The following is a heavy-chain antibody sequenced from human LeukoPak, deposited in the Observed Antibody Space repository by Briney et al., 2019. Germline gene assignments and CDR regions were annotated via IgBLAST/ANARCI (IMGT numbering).Heavy chain of an antibody. Sequence: PGGSLRLSCAASGFXFRSYWIHWVRQDPGKGLVWVAHMNGDGSSTSYADSVKGRFTISRDNAKNTLYLQMNRLKAEDTAVYYCARSATDAFDIWDQGTMVTVSS. CDR1: GFXFRSYW. CDR3: ARSATDAFDI. J-gene: IGHJ3*02. CDR2: MNGDGSST. V-gene: IGHV3-74*01.